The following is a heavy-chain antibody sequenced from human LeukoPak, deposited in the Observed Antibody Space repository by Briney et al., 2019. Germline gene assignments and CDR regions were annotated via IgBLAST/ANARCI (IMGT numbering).Heavy chain of an antibody. CDR3: AREDLVATITESDYYYYMDV. J-gene: IGHJ6*03. V-gene: IGHV1-46*01. Sequence: ASVKVSCKASGYTFTSYYMHWVRQAPGQGLEWMGIINPSGGSTSYAQKFQGRVTMTRDMSTSTVYMELSSLRSEDTAVYYCAREDLVATITESDYYYYMDVWGKGTTVTVSS. CDR1: GYTFTSYY. CDR2: INPSGGST. D-gene: IGHD5-12*01.